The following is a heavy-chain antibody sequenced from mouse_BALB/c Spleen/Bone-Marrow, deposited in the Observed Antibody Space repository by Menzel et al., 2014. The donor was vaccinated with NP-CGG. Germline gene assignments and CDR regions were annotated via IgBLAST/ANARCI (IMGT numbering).Heavy chain of an antibody. Sequence: QVQLQQSGPELVRPGASVKISCKGSGYTFTDYAMHWVKQSHAQSLEWIGVISTYSGNTNYNQKFKGKATMTVDKSSSTAYMELARLTSEESAIYYCARGSMSTADWFAYWGQGTLVTVSA. J-gene: IGHJ3*01. V-gene: IGHV1-67*01. CDR3: ARGSMSTADWFAY. CDR2: ISTYSGNT. CDR1: GYTFTDYA. D-gene: IGHD2-4*01.